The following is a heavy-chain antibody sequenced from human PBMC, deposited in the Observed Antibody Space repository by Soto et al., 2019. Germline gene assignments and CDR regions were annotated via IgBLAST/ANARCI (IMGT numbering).Heavy chain of an antibody. V-gene: IGHV1-3*01. J-gene: IGHJ4*02. CDR2: INAGNGNT. CDR1: GYTFTSYA. Sequence: QVQLVQSGAEVKKPGASVKVSCKASGYTFTSYAMHWVRQAPGQRLEWMGWINAGNGNTKYSQKFQGRVTITRDTSASTAYMELSSLRSEDTAVYYCARGGRVLAIYYFAYWGQGTLVTVSS. CDR3: ARGGRVLAIYYFAY.